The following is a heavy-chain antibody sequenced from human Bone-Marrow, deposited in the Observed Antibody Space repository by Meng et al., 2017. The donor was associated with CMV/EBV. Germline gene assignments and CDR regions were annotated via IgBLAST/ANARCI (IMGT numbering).Heavy chain of an antibody. CDR1: GFTFVTYA. Sequence: GESLKISCAASGFTFVTYAMSWVRQAPGKGLEWVSSISSSSSYIYYADSVKGRFTISRDNAKNSLYLQMNSLRAEDTAVYYCARDLGYCSSTSCYEGGEYYYYYYGMDVWGQGTTVTVSS. J-gene: IGHJ6*02. CDR3: ARDLGYCSSTSCYEGGEYYYYYYGMDV. V-gene: IGHV3-21*01. CDR2: ISSSSSYI. D-gene: IGHD2-2*01.